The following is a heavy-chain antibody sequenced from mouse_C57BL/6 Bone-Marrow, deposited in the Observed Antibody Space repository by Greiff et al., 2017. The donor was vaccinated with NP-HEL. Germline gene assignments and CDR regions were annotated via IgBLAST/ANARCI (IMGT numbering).Heavy chain of an antibody. Sequence: ESGPGLVKPSQSLSLTCSVTGYSITSGYYWNWIRQFPGNKLEWMGYISYDGSNNYNPSLKNRISITRDTSKNQFFLKLNSVTTEDTATYYCASYWYFDVWGTGTTVTVSS. CDR2: ISYDGSN. CDR1: GYSITSGYY. V-gene: IGHV3-6*01. J-gene: IGHJ1*03. CDR3: ASYWYFDV.